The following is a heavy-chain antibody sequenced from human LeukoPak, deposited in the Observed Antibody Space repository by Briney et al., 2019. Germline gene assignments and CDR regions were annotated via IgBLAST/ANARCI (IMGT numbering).Heavy chain of an antibody. CDR3: TRERSLHWFEP. CDR2: ISSSGSYI. D-gene: IGHD1-26*01. CDR1: GFTFSSYS. V-gene: IGHV3-21*01. Sequence: PGGSLRLSCAASGFTFSSYSMNWVRQAPGKGLEWVSSISSSGSYIYYADSVKGRFTISRDNAKNSLYLQMNSLRAEDTALYYRTRERSLHWFEPWGPGNLVTVSS. J-gene: IGHJ5*02.